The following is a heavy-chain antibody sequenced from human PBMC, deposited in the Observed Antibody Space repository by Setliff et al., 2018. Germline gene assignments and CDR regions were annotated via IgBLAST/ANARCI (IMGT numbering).Heavy chain of an antibody. J-gene: IGHJ4*02. Sequence: ASVKVSCKTSGFMFYTFGFSWVRHVPEQGFEWMGCISGYNGNTNYAQKFQGRVTVTTDTSTSTAYMELRSLRSDDTAVYYCARAPPKIVVTVAALDYWGQGALVTV. D-gene: IGHD2-15*01. CDR2: ISGYNGNT. CDR3: ARAPPKIVVTVAALDY. CDR1: GFMFYTFG. V-gene: IGHV1-18*01.